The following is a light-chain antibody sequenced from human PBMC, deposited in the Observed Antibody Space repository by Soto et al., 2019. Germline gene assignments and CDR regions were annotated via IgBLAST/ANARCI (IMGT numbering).Light chain of an antibody. Sequence: EIVMTQTPLSLPVTPGEPSSISCRSSQILLDRDDGNMYLDWYQQKPGQSPRLLIYGVYSRATGTPDRFSGSGSGTDFTLTISRLEPEDSAVYYCQFYGSSLITFGQGTRLEIK. CDR2: GVY. CDR1: QILLDRDDGNMY. J-gene: IGKJ5*01. CDR3: QFYGSSLIT. V-gene: IGKV2-40*01.